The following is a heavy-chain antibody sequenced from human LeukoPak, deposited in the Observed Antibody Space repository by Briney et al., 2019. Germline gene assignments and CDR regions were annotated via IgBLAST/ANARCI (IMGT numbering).Heavy chain of an antibody. V-gene: IGHV3-30*04. J-gene: IGHJ3*02. CDR1: GFTFISYA. D-gene: IGHD2/OR15-2a*01. CDR3: ARPRAPVNRISSFDM. CDR2: ISFHGTDT. Sequence: QPGTSLRLSCAASGFTFISYAIHWVRQAPGKGLEWVAVISFHGTDTFYADSVKGRFTISRDNSKNTLYLQMSSLRGDDTAVYYCARPRAPVNRISSFDMWGQGTMVTVSS.